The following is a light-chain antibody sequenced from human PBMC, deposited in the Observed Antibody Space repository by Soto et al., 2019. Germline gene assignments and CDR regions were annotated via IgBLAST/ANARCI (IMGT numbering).Light chain of an antibody. CDR1: QSLLSSSDNRNY. J-gene: IGKJ4*01. CDR2: WAS. CDR3: QTYYRVPLT. V-gene: IGKV4-1*01. Sequence: DVVMTQSPDSLALSLGERATINCKSSQSLLSSSDNRNYLAWFQQKVGQPPKLLIRWASTRESEVPDRFSARGSATDFTLKINSMQAEDVAVYYCQTYYRVPLTFGGGTKVELK.